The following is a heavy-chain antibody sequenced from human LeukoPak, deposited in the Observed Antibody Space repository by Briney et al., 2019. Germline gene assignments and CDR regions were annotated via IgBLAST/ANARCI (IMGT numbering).Heavy chain of an antibody. CDR1: GFTFTNYA. J-gene: IGHJ4*02. Sequence: GGPLRLSCAASGFTFTNYALHWVRQAPGKGLEWVAVMSYGGANEYYADSVKGRFTISRDNGKNTLFLQMNSLRAEDAAVYYCVRGNDYGGPHYWGQGTLVTVSS. D-gene: IGHD4-23*01. CDR2: MSYGGANE. CDR3: VRGNDYGGPHY. V-gene: IGHV3-30-3*01.